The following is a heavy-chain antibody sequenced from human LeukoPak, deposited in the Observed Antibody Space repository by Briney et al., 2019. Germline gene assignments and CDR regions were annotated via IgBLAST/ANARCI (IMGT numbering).Heavy chain of an antibody. CDR3: ATTSIGSGSYYFDY. D-gene: IGHD1-26*01. CDR2: IYPDDSDT. CDR1: GYSFSSYW. Sequence: HGESLKISCKGSGYSFSSYWIGWVRQMPGKGLEWIGIIYPDDSDTRYSPSFQGQVTISADKSISTAYLQWSSLKASDTAMYYCATTSIGSGSYYFDYWGQGTLVTVSS. J-gene: IGHJ4*02. V-gene: IGHV5-51*01.